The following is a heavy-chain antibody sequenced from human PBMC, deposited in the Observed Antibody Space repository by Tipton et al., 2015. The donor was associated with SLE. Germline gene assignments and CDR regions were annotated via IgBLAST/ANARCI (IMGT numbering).Heavy chain of an antibody. CDR2: IYYSGST. V-gene: IGHV4-31*03. Sequence: TLSLTCTISGGSIISGGYYWSWFRQHPGKGLEWIGYIYYSGSTFYNPSLMSRVTISVDTSKNQFSLTLSSVTAADTAIYYCARFGRSAAMDWFDRWGQGTLVTVSS. J-gene: IGHJ5*02. D-gene: IGHD2-2*01. CDR1: GGSIISGGYY. CDR3: ARFGRSAAMDWFDR.